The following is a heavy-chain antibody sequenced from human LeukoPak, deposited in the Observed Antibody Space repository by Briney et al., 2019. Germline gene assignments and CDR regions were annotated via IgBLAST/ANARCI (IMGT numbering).Heavy chain of an antibody. CDR2: ISAYNGNT. CDR1: GYTFTSYG. Sequence: ASVKVSCKASGYTFTSYGISWVRQAPGQGLEWMGWISAYNGNTNYAQKLQGRVTMTTDTSTSTAYMELRSLRSDDTAVYYCARDRAHRAAAGRKDYYYYYYYMDVWGKGTTVTVSS. V-gene: IGHV1-18*01. CDR3: ARDRAHRAAAGRKDYYYYYYYMDV. J-gene: IGHJ6*03. D-gene: IGHD6-13*01.